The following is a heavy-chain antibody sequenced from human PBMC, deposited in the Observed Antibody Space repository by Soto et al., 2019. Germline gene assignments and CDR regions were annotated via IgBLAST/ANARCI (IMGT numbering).Heavy chain of an antibody. CDR1: GGSISSYY. V-gene: IGHV4-59*01. J-gene: IGHJ4*02. D-gene: IGHD3-16*01. CDR2: IYYSGST. Sequence: QVQLQESGPGLVKPSETLSLTCTVSGGSISSYYWSWIRQPPGKGLEWIGYIYYSGSTNYNPSLKSRVTISVDTAKNQFSLKLGSVTAADTAVYYCARSRGGYFDYWGQGTLVTVSS. CDR3: ARSRGGYFDY.